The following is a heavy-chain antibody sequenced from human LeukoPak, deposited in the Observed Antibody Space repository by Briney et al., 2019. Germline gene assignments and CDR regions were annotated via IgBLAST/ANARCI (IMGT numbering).Heavy chain of an antibody. CDR1: GFTVSDYS. J-gene: IGHJ3*02. D-gene: IGHD3-22*01. CDR3: AKAYYYDSSGYYYLRDDAFDI. Sequence: PGGSLRLSCAASGFTVSDYSMSWVRQAPGKGLEWVSAISGSGGSTYYADSVKGRFTISRDNSKNTLYLQMNSLRAEDTAVYCCAKAYYYDSSGYYYLRDDAFDIWGQGTMVTVSS. V-gene: IGHV3-23*01. CDR2: ISGSGGST.